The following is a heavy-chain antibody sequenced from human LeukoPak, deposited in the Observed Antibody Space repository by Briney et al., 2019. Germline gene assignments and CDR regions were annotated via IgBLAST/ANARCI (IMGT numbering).Heavy chain of an antibody. CDR3: AKDRGYGVSYWYFDL. Sequence: PGGSLRLSCAASGFTFSSYAMSWVRQAPGKGLEWVSAISGSGGSTYYADSVKGRFTSSRDNSKNTLYLQMNSLRAEDTAVYYCAKDRGYGVSYWYFDLWGRGTLVTVSS. D-gene: IGHD5-12*01. CDR2: ISGSGGST. V-gene: IGHV3-23*01. CDR1: GFTFSSYA. J-gene: IGHJ2*01.